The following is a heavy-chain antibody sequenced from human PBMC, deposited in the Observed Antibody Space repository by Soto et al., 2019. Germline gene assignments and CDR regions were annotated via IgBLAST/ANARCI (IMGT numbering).Heavy chain of an antibody. Sequence: SETLSLTCTVSGASISGFYWSWIRKSAGKGLEWIGRIYATGTTDYNPSLKSRVMMSVDTSKKQFSLKLRSVTAAGTAVYYCVKDGTRTLRDWFDPWGQGISVTVSS. CDR2: IYATGTT. CDR3: VKDGTRTLRDWFDP. CDR1: GASISGFY. V-gene: IGHV4-4*07. J-gene: IGHJ5*02. D-gene: IGHD1-1*01.